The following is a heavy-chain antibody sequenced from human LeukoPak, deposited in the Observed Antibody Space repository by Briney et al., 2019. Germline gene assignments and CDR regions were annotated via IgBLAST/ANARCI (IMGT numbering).Heavy chain of an antibody. CDR1: GGSISSSNW. V-gene: IGHV4-4*02. J-gene: IGHJ6*02. CDR2: IYHSGST. CDR3: ARGVEPRRQWLDYYYYYGMDV. Sequence: SETLSLTCAVSGGSISSSNWWSWVRQPPGKGLEWIGEIYHSGSTNYNPSLKSRVTISVDKSKNQFSLKLSSVTAADTAVYYCARGVEPRRQWLDYYYYYGMDVWGQGTTVTVSS. D-gene: IGHD6-19*01.